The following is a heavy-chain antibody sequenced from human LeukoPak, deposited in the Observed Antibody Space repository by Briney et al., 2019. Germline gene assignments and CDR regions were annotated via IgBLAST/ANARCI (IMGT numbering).Heavy chain of an antibody. CDR3: ARLYYDFWTGSRLTHYYYGMDV. D-gene: IGHD3-3*01. CDR1: GYTFTSYY. CDR2: INTNTGNP. V-gene: IGHV7-4-1*02. J-gene: IGHJ6*02. Sequence: GASVKVSCKASGYTFTSYYMHWVRQAPGQGLEWMGWINTNTGNPTYAQGFTGRFVFSLDTSVSTAYLQISSLKAEDTAVYYCARLYYDFWTGSRLTHYYYGMDVWGQGTTVTVSS.